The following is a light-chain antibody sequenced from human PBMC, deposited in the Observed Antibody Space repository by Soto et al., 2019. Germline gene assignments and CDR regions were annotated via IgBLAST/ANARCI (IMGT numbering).Light chain of an antibody. V-gene: IGLV1-51*01. CDR2: DND. J-gene: IGLJ2*01. Sequence: QSALTQPPSVSAAPGRKVPISCSGSSSNIGNNYVFWYQQLPGTAPKLLIYDNDKRPSGIPDRFSGSKSGTSATLGITGLQTGDEADYYCATWDRSLSVGVFGGGTKVTVL. CDR1: SSNIGNNY. CDR3: ATWDRSLSVGV.